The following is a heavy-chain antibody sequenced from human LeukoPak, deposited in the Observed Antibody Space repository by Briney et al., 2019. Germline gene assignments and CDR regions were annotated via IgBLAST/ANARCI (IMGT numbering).Heavy chain of an antibody. D-gene: IGHD3/OR15-3a*01. Sequence: SETLSLTCSVSGGSMSSSNYFWGWIRQPPGKGLEWIASVHSSGSRYSGPSLKSRVTISADMSKSQFSLKLSSVTAADTAVYYCARQTGSGLFILPGGQGTLVTVSS. V-gene: IGHV4-39*01. CDR2: VHSSGSR. CDR1: GGSMSSSNYF. CDR3: ARQTGSGLFILP. J-gene: IGHJ4*02.